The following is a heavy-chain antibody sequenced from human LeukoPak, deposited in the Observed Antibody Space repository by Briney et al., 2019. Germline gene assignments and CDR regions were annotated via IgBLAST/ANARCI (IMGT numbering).Heavy chain of an antibody. CDR2: THTSAET. D-gene: IGHD1-26*01. Sequence: LETLSLTCTVSGASISGHYWSWLRQPPGKGLEWVAYTHTSAETNYSPSLKSRLTISADTSNNQVSLQLTSVTAADTAVYYCARHSGRELRHSSNYYDMDVWGKGTAVTVSS. J-gene: IGHJ6*03. CDR1: GASISGHY. CDR3: ARHSGRELRHSSNYYDMDV. V-gene: IGHV4-4*09.